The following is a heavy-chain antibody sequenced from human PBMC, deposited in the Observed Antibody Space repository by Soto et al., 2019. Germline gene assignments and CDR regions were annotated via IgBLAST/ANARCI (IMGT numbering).Heavy chain of an antibody. CDR3: VRQQYDFLVDP. J-gene: IGHJ5*02. D-gene: IGHD3-16*01. CDR1: GFPFSDYY. V-gene: IGHV3-11*06. CDR2: ISPKSTYR. Sequence: PGGSLRLSCATSGFPFSDYYMSWIRQAPGKGLEWLSHISPKSTYRNYADSVKGRFTISRDNTKSSLFLQMNSLGVEDTAVYYCVRQQYDFLVDPWGQGTLVTVSS.